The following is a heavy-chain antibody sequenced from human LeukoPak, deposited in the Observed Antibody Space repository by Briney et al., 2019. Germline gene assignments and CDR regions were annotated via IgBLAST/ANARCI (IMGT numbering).Heavy chain of an antibody. D-gene: IGHD2-15*01. J-gene: IGHJ3*02. CDR3: ARVMVVVAASPLGAFDI. CDR2: IKADGSGK. V-gene: IGHV3-7*01. Sequence: PGGSLRLSCVASGFTFSSSWMTWVRQAPGMGLERVANIKADGSGKYYVDSVRGRFSISRDNAKNSLYLELNSLRAEDTAVYYCARVMVVVAASPLGAFDIWGQGTMVTVSS. CDR1: GFTFSSSW.